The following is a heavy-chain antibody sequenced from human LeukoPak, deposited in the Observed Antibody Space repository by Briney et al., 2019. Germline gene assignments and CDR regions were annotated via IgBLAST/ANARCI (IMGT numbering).Heavy chain of an antibody. D-gene: IGHD1-26*01. V-gene: IGHV1-2*02. CDR3: ARDRSTGTYSGDTCGY. J-gene: IGHJ4*02. Sequence: GASVKVSCKASGYTFTDYYIHWMRQAPGQGLEWMGWISPKSGAPNYAQKFRGRVTMTSDPSITTAYMELSSLISDDTAVYYCARDRSTGTYSGDTCGYWGQGTLVTVSS. CDR2: ISPKSGAP. CDR1: GYTFTDYY.